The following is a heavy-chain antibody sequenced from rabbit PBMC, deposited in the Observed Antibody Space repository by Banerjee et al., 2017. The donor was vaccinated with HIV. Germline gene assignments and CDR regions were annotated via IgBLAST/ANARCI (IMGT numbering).Heavy chain of an antibody. V-gene: IGHV1S45*01. CDR1: GFSFSNKYV. Sequence: QEQLVESGGGLVQPEKSLTLTCTASGFSFSNKYVMCWVRQAPGKGLEWIACINTSSGNTVYASWAKGRFTISKTSSTTVTLQMTSLTAADTATYFCARCPYLTSGGPLYFNVWGPGTLVTVS. CDR2: INTSSGNT. J-gene: IGHJ4*01. D-gene: IGHD1-1*01. CDR3: ARCPYLTSGGPLYFNV.